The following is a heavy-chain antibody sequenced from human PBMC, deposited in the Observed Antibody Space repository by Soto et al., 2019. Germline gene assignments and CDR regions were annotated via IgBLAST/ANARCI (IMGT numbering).Heavy chain of an antibody. D-gene: IGHD3-3*01. CDR2: IYSGGST. CDR1: GFTVSSNY. Sequence: VGSLRLSCAASGFTVSSNYMSWVRQAPGKGLEWVSVIYSGGSTYYADSVKGRFTISRDNSKNTLYLQMNSLRAEDTAVYYCATSGSYYYYGMDVWGQGTTVTVS. CDR3: ATSGSYYYYGMDV. J-gene: IGHJ6*02. V-gene: IGHV3-53*01.